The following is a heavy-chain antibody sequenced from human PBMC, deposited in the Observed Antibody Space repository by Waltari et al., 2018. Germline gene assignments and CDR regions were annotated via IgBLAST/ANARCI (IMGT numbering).Heavy chain of an antibody. D-gene: IGHD3-10*01. Sequence: EEQLLESGGGLVQPGDSLRLSCAASGFRFSNYWMNWVRQAPGKGLGWVERISRDETTLTYADAVKGRFTISRDNAKNTVYLQMKRLRADDTAVYYCARLAPRTYRSPVPGRHYYYGMDVWGQGTTVTVSS. V-gene: IGHV3-74*03. CDR2: ISRDETTL. J-gene: IGHJ6*02. CDR1: GFRFSNYW. CDR3: ARLAPRTYRSPVPGRHYYYGMDV.